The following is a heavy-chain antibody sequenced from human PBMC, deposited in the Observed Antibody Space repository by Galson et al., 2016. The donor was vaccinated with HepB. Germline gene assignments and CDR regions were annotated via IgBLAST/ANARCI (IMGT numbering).Heavy chain of an antibody. CDR2: ISGSGGST. J-gene: IGHJ4*02. CDR1: GFTFSSYA. V-gene: IGHV3-23*01. Sequence: SLRLSCAASGFTFSSYAVSWVRQAPGKGLEWVSAISGSGGSTYYPDSVKSRFTISRDNSKNTLYLQMNSLRPEDTSLYYCAGAFDFWGQGILVTVSS. D-gene: IGHD3-16*01. CDR3: AGAFDF.